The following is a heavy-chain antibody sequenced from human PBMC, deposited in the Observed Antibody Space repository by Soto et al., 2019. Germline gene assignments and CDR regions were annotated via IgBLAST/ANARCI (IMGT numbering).Heavy chain of an antibody. V-gene: IGHV4-39*01. CDR3: ARLLMERFGESSRGGIYNWFDP. CDR2: IYYSGST. J-gene: IGHJ5*02. CDR1: GGSISSSSYY. D-gene: IGHD3-10*01. Sequence: SETLSLTCTVSGGSISSSSYYWGWIRQPPGKGLEWIGSIYYSGSTYYNPSLKSRVTISVDTSKNQFSLKLSSVTAADTAVYYCARLLMERFGESSRGGIYNWFDPWAQGTLVT.